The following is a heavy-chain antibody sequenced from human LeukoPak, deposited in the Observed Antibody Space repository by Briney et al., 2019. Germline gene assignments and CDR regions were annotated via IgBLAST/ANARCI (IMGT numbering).Heavy chain of an antibody. D-gene: IGHD3-3*01. CDR2: IYYSGST. Sequence: PSETLSLTCTVSGGSISSYYWSWIRQPPGKGLEWIGYIYYSGSTNYNPSLKSRVTISVDTSKNQFSLKLSSVTAADTAVYYCARVYYDFWSGYRPQYYFDYWGQGTLVTVSS. V-gene: IGHV4-59*01. J-gene: IGHJ4*02. CDR1: GGSISSYY. CDR3: ARVYYDFWSGYRPQYYFDY.